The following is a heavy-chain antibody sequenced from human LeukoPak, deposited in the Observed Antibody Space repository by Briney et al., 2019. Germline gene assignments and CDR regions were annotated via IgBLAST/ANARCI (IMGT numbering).Heavy chain of an antibody. CDR1: GFTFSSYA. CDR2: ISGSGGST. D-gene: IGHD2-2*03. J-gene: IGHJ3*02. V-gene: IGHV3-23*01. Sequence: GGSPRLSCAASGFTFSSYAMSWVRQAPGKGLEWVSAISGSGGSTYYADSEKGRFTISRDNSKNTLYLQMNSLRAEDTAVYYCAKVGYCSSTSCSQWAFDIWGQGTMVTVSS. CDR3: AKVGYCSSTSCSQWAFDI.